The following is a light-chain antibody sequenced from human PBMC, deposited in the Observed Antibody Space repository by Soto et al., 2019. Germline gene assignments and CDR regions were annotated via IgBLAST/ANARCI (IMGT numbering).Light chain of an antibody. J-gene: IGLJ7*01. V-gene: IGLV2-8*01. CDR3: QVWDSSSDHPV. Sequence: QSVLTQPPSASGSPGQSVTISCTGTSSDVGGYNYVSWYQQHPGKAPKLMIYEVSKRPSGVPDRFSGSKSGNTASLTVSGLQVEDEADYYCQVWDSSSDHPVFGGGTQLTVL. CDR1: SSDVGGYNY. CDR2: EVS.